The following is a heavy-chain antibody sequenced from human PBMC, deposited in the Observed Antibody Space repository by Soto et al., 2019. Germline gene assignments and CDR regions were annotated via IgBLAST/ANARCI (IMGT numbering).Heavy chain of an antibody. V-gene: IGHV4-59*01. CDR2: IYYSGST. J-gene: IGHJ5*02. CDR1: GGSISSYY. D-gene: IGHD3-10*01. CDR3: ARATMVRGVRRWFDP. Sequence: SETLSLTCTVSGGSISSYYWSWIRQPPGKGLEWIGYIYYSGSTNYNPSLKSRVTISVDTSKNQFSLKLSSVTAADTAVYYCARATMVRGVRRWFDPWGQGTLVTVSS.